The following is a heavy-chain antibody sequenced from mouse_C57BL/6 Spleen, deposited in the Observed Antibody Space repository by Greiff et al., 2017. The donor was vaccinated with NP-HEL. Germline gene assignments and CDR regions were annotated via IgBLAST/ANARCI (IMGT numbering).Heavy chain of an antibody. CDR3: ARLYYYGSSRSYWYFDV. CDR2: ISSGSSTI. D-gene: IGHD1-1*01. J-gene: IGHJ1*03. V-gene: IGHV5-17*01. CDR1: GFTFSDYG. Sequence: EVQRVESGGGLVKPGGSLKLSCAASGFTFSDYGMHWVRQAPEKGLEWVAYISSGSSTIYYADTVKGRFTISRDNAKNTLFLQMTSLRSEDTAMYYCARLYYYGSSRSYWYFDVWGTGTTVTVSS.